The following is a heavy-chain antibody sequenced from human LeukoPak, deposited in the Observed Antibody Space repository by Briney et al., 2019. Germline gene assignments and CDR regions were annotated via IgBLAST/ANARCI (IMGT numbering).Heavy chain of an antibody. D-gene: IGHD3-10*01. V-gene: IGHV1-69*05. J-gene: IGHJ6*03. CDR3: ARASIKGAVPGRGGYYYYYMDV. CDR2: IIPIFGTA. CDR1: GGTFSSYA. Sequence: VASVKVSCKASGGTFSSYAISWVRQAPGQGLEWMGGIIPIFGTANYAQKFQGRVTITTDESTSTAYMELSSLRSEDTAVYYCARASIKGAVPGRGGYYYYYMDVWGRGTTVTVSS.